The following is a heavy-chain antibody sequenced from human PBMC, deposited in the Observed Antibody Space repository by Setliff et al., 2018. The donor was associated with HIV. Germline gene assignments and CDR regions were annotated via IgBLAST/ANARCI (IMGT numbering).Heavy chain of an antibody. Sequence: ASVKVSCKTSGYTFTGYYMHWVRQAPGQGLEWMGWINPNSGGTNYAQKFQGRVTMTRDTSISTVYMELSRLGSDDTAVYYCARDRTPQNWGSRGYYYMDVWGKGTTVTVSS. J-gene: IGHJ6*03. V-gene: IGHV1-2*02. D-gene: IGHD7-27*01. CDR1: GYTFTGYY. CDR3: ARDRTPQNWGSRGYYYMDV. CDR2: INPNSGGT.